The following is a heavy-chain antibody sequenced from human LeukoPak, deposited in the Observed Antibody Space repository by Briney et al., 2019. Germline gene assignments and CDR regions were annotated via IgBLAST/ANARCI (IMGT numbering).Heavy chain of an antibody. J-gene: IGHJ4*02. Sequence: ASVKVSCEASGYTFTSYVINWVRQAPGQGFEWMGWISPYNGNTNYAQKLQGRVTMTADISTSTAYMELRSLRSDDTAVYHCARGGSRMVTYGSLDYWGQGSLVTVSS. CDR2: ISPYNGNT. D-gene: IGHD2-15*01. CDR3: ARGGSRMVTYGSLDY. V-gene: IGHV1-18*01. CDR1: GYTFTSYV.